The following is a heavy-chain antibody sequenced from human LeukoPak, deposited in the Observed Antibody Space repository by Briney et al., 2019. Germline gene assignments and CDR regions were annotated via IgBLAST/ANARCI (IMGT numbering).Heavy chain of an antibody. V-gene: IGHV3-33*03. CDR2: IWYDGSNK. CDR1: GFTFSSYG. D-gene: IGHD5-12*01. Sequence: PGRSLRLSCAASGFTFSSYGMHWVRQAPGKGLEWVAVIWYDGSNKYYADSVKGRFTISRDNAKNSLYLQMNSLRAEDTAVYYCAPRRGYFDYWGQGTLVTVSS. J-gene: IGHJ4*02. CDR3: APRRGYFDY.